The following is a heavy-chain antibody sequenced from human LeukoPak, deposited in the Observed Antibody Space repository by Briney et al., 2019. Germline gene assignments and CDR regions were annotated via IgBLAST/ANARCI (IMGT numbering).Heavy chain of an antibody. J-gene: IGHJ3*02. CDR3: AREVPTGQAFDI. Sequence: GGSLRLSCAASGFTFSSYEMNWVRQAPGKGLEWVSYISSRHSTRYYADSVKGRFTISRENAKNSLYLQMNSLRPEDTPVYYCAREVPTGQAFDIWGEGTMVTVSS. V-gene: IGHV3-48*03. CDR2: ISSRHSTR. CDR1: GFTFSSYE. D-gene: IGHD4-17*01.